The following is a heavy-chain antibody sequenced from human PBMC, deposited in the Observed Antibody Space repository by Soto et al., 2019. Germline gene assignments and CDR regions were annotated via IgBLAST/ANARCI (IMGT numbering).Heavy chain of an antibody. CDR3: ASGRIGGYWFDP. CDR1: GYTFTSYD. D-gene: IGHD3-16*01. V-gene: IGHV1-8*01. Sequence: QVQLVQSGAEVKKPGASVKVSCKASGYTFTSYDINWVRQATGQGLGWMGWMNPNSGNTGYAQKFQGRVTMSRITCISTAYLGLSSVRSEDTAVYYCASGRIGGYWFDPWGQGTLVAVSS. J-gene: IGHJ5*02. CDR2: MNPNSGNT.